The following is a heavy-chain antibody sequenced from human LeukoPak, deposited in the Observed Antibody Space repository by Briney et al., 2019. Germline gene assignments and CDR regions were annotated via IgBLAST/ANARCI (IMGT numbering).Heavy chain of an antibody. J-gene: IGHJ4*02. CDR3: ARESSGYATDY. Sequence: ASVKVSCNASGYTFTSYYMHWVRQAPGQGLEWMGIINPSGGSTSYAQKFQGRVTMTRDTSTSTVYMELSSLRSEDTAVYYCARESSGYATDYWGQGTLVTVSS. V-gene: IGHV1-46*01. D-gene: IGHD5-12*01. CDR1: GYTFTSYY. CDR2: INPSGGST.